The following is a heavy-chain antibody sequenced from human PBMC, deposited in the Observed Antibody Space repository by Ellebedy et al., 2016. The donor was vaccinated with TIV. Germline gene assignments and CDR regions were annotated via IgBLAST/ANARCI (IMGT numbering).Heavy chain of an antibody. D-gene: IGHD5-18*01. CDR2: ISGHNGDT. CDR1: GYTFSSYG. CDR3: VRYSYGRQIGRDYFDY. V-gene: IGHV1-18*01. J-gene: IGHJ4*02. Sequence: ASVKVSCKASGYTFSSYGISWVRQAPGQGLEWMGWISGHNGDTKSAQTFQDRLTMTTDTSTTTAYMELRGLRSDDTAVYYCVRYSYGRQIGRDYFDYWGQGTLVTVSS.